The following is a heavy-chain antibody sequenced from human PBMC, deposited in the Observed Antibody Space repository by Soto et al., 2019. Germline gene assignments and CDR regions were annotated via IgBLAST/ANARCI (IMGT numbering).Heavy chain of an antibody. CDR3: ARDNEGGYSAASPFDY. CDR2: ISPYNGNT. V-gene: IGHV1-18*01. J-gene: IGHJ4*02. CDR1: GYTFTTYG. D-gene: IGHD5-18*01. Sequence: QVQLVQSGAEVKKPGASVKVSCKASGYTFTTYGISWVRKAPGQGLEWMGWISPYNGNTKYGQKVQGRVTMTTDTSTSTAYMELTSLRSDDTAVYYCARDNEGGYSAASPFDYWGQGTLVTVSS.